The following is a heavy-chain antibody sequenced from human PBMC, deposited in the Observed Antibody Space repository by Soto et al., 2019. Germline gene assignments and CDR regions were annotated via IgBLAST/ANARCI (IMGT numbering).Heavy chain of an antibody. CDR1: GGSFSGYY. V-gene: IGHV4-34*01. J-gene: IGHJ5*02. CDR3: ARLQPPRDP. D-gene: IGHD6-13*01. CDR2: INHSGST. Sequence: QVQLQQWGAGLLKPSETLSLTCAVYGGSFSGYYWSWIRQPPGKGLEWIGEINHSGSTNYNPSLKSRFTITVDTSKNQFSLQLRSVTAADTAVYYCARLQPPRDPWGQGTLVTVSS.